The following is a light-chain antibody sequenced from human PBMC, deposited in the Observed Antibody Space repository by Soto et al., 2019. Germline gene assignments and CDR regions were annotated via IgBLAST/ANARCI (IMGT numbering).Light chain of an antibody. CDR2: ATT. J-gene: IGLJ2*01. V-gene: IGLV1-40*01. CDR1: RSNLGAGYD. Sequence: QSVLMQPPSVSGAPGLSVTISCAGGRSNLGAGYDVHWYQHLPGSAPRLLVFATTHRPSGVSARFSGSISGTTASLAINGLQADDEADYYCQSYDSSLSGHVVFGGGTKVTVL. CDR3: QSYDSSLSGHVV.